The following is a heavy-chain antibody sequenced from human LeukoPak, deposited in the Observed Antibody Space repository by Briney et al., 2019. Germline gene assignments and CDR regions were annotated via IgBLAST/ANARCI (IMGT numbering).Heavy chain of an antibody. CDR3: ARDSLTLRDY. CDR1: GFTVSSNY. CDR2: IYSGGST. V-gene: IGHV3-53*01. Sequence: PGGSLRLSCAASGFTVSSNYMSWVRQAPGTGLEWVSVIYSGGSTYYADSVKGRFTISRDNSKNTLYLQMNSLRAEDTAVYYCARDSLTLRDYWGQGTLVTVSS. J-gene: IGHJ4*02.